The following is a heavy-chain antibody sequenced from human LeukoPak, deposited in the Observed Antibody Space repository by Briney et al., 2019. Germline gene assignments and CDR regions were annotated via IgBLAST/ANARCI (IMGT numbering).Heavy chain of an antibody. CDR3: ARDATMVRWFDP. CDR2: SNAGNGNT. Sequence: ASVKVSCKASGYTFTSYAMHWVRQAPGQRLEWMGWSNAGNGNTKYSQEFQGRVTITRDTSASTAYMELSRLRSDDTAVYYCARDATMVRWFDPWGQGTLVTVSS. V-gene: IGHV1-3*02. J-gene: IGHJ5*02. CDR1: GYTFTSYA. D-gene: IGHD3-10*01.